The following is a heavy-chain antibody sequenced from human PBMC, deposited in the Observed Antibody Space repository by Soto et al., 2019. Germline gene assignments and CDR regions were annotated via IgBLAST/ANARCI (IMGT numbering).Heavy chain of an antibody. CDR3: ARDSGDYSSGWYDY. CDR1: NGSINNPIYY. Sequence: LSLTCTVSNGSINNPIYYWGWMRQPPGKGLEWIGSIYHSGSTNYNPSLKSRVTISVDTSKNQFSLKLSSVTAADTAVYYCARDSGDYSSGWYDYWGQGTLVTVSS. J-gene: IGHJ4*02. V-gene: IGHV4-39*07. CDR2: IYHSGST. D-gene: IGHD6-19*01.